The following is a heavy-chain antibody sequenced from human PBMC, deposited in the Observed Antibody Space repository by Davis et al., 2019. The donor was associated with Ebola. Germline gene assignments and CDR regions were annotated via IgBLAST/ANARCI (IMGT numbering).Heavy chain of an antibody. CDR1: GDSVSSPTAA. V-gene: IGHV6-1*01. CDR2: TYYRSKWYN. J-gene: IGHJ4*02. CDR3: ARDLGYYDFWSGYWSY. D-gene: IGHD3-3*01. Sequence: SQTLSLTCAIPGDSVSSPTAAWHWIRQSPSRGPERLGRTYYRSKWYNDYAVSVKSRITINPDTSKNQFSLQLNSVTPEDTAVYYCARDLGYYDFWSGYWSYWGQGTLVTVSS.